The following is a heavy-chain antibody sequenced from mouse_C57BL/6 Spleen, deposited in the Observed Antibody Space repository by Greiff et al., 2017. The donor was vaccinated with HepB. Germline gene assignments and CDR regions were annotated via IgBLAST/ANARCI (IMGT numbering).Heavy chain of an antibody. D-gene: IGHD3-2*02. Sequence: VQLQQSGPELVKPGASVKISCKASGYAFSSSWMNWVKQRPGKGLEWIGRIYPGDGDTNYNGKFKGKATLTADKSSSTAYMQLSSLTSEDSAVYFCARSETAQALDYWGQGTILTVSS. CDR3: ARSETAQALDY. J-gene: IGHJ2*01. CDR1: GYAFSSSW. V-gene: IGHV1-82*01. CDR2: IYPGDGDT.